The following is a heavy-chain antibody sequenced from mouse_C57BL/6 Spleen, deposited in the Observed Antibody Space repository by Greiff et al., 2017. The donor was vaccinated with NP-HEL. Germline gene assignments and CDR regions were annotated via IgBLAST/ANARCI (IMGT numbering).Heavy chain of an antibody. J-gene: IGHJ1*03. Sequence: EVKLMESGPGLVKPSQSLSLTCSVTGYSITSGYYWNWIRQFPGNKLEWMGYISYDGSNNYNPSLKNRISITRDTSKNQFFLKLNSVTTEDTATYYCARDPTTVVHWYFDVWGTGTTVTVSS. V-gene: IGHV3-6*01. CDR2: ISYDGSN. CDR1: GYSITSGYY. D-gene: IGHD1-1*01. CDR3: ARDPTTVVHWYFDV.